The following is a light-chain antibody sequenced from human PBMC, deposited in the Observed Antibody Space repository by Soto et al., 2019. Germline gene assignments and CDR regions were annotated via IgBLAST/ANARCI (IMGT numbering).Light chain of an antibody. Sequence: QSVLTQPPSVSGAPGQSVTISCTGSSSNIGAGYDVHWYQQLPGTAPKLLIYGNSNRPSGVPDRFSGSKSGTSASLAITGLQAEDEADYYCQSYDSSLYVFGTGTKVTVL. CDR2: GNS. CDR1: SSNIGAGYD. J-gene: IGLJ1*01. V-gene: IGLV1-40*01. CDR3: QSYDSSLYV.